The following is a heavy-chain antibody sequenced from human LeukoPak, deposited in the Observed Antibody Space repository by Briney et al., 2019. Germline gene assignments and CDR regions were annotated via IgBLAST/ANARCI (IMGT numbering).Heavy chain of an antibody. CDR2: IYTSGST. D-gene: IGHD3-22*01. CDR1: GGSISSYY. Sequence: SETLSLTCTVSGGSISSYYWSWIRQPAGKGLEWIGRIYTSGSTNYNPSLKSRVTISVDTSKNQFSLKLSSVTAADTAVYYCAREPLDYYDSSGYYFWYFDLWGRGTLVTVSS. J-gene: IGHJ2*01. V-gene: IGHV4-4*07. CDR3: AREPLDYYDSSGYYFWYFDL.